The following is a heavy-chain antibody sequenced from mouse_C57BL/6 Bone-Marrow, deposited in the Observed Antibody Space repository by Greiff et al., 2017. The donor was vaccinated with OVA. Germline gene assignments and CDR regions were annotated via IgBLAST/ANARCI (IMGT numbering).Heavy chain of an antibody. CDR2: IHPNSGST. Sequence: VQLQQPGAELVKPGASVKLSCKASGYTFTSYWMHWVKQRPGQGLEWIGMIHPNSGSTNYNEKFKSKATLTVDKSSSTAYMQLSSLTSEDSAVYYCARVYDYDGGAWFAYWGQGTLVTVSA. CDR1: GYTFTSYW. CDR3: ARVYDYDGGAWFAY. V-gene: IGHV1-64*01. D-gene: IGHD2-4*01. J-gene: IGHJ3*01.